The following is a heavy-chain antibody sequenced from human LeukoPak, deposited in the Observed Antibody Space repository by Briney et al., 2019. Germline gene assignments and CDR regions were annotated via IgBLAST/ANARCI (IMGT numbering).Heavy chain of an antibody. J-gene: IGHJ5*02. CDR3: ARDLHGQQLVRGYRYNWFDP. D-gene: IGHD6-13*01. Sequence: SETLSLTCAVYGGSFSGYYWSWIRQPPGKGLEWIGEINHSGSTNYNPSLKSRVTMSVDTSKNQFSLKLSSVTAADTAVYYCARDLHGQQLVRGYRYNWFDPWGQGTLVTVSS. CDR2: INHSGST. V-gene: IGHV4-34*01. CDR1: GGSFSGYY.